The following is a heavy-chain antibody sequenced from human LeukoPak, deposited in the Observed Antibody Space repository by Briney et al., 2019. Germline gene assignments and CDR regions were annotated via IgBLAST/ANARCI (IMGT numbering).Heavy chain of an antibody. CDR3: ARTGSSWYEEPIDY. D-gene: IGHD6-13*01. CDR2: ISSSSSYI. CDR1: GFTSSSYS. V-gene: IGHV3-21*01. J-gene: IGHJ4*02. Sequence: PGGSLRLSCAASGFTSSSYSMNWVRQAPGKGLEWVSSISSSSSYIYYADSVKGRFTISRDNAKNSLYLQMNSLRAEDTAVYYCARTGSSWYEEPIDYWGQGTLVTVSS.